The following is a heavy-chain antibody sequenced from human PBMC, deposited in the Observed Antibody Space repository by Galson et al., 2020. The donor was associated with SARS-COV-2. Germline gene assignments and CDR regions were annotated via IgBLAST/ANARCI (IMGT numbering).Heavy chain of an antibody. CDR2: ISYDGSNK. J-gene: IGHJ4*02. D-gene: IGHD3-10*01. CDR1: GFTFSSYG. Sequence: GGSLRLSCAASGFTFSSYGMHWVRQAPGKGLEWVAVISYDGSNKYYADSVKGRFTISRDNSKNTLYLQMNSLRAEDTAVYYCASYGAGLDDWGQGTLVTVSS. V-gene: IGHV3-30*03. CDR3: ASYGAGLDD.